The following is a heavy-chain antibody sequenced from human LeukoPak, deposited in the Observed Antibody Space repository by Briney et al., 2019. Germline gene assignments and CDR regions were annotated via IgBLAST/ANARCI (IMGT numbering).Heavy chain of an antibody. V-gene: IGHV3-30*04. CDR3: ARGENDAFDI. CDR1: GFTFSSYA. CDR2: ISYDGSNK. Sequence: PGRSLRLSCAASGFTFSSYAMHWVRQAPGKGLEWVAVISYDGSNKYYADSVKGRFTISRDNSKNTLYLQMNSLRAEDTAAYYCARGENDAFDIWGQGAMVTVSS. J-gene: IGHJ3*02.